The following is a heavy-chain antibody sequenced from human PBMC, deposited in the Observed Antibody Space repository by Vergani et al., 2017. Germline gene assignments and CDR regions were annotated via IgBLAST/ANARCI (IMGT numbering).Heavy chain of an antibody. CDR3: VRTEYCTGIACNTRFDS. CDR1: GFSFNTYW. CDR2: IDEYGNRA. J-gene: IGHJ5*01. V-gene: IGHV3-74*03. Sequence: EVQLVESGGGSVQSGGSLRLSCVASGFSFNTYWMHWVRQVPGKGLMWVARIDEYGNRATYGDFEKGRFTISRDNAKNTVFLQMNNLRAADAGVYYCVRTEYCTGIACNTRFDSWGQGALVTVSS. D-gene: IGHD2-8*02.